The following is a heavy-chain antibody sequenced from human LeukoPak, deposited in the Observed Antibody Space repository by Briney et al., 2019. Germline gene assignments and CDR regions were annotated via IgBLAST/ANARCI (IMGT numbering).Heavy chain of an antibody. V-gene: IGHV4-38-2*02. CDR3: ARGLDGIQYYYDSSGPDAFDI. D-gene: IGHD3-22*01. CDR1: GYSISSGYY. J-gene: IGHJ3*02. Sequence: PSETLSLTCTVSGYSISSGYYWGWIRQPPGKGLEWIGSIYHSGSTYYNPSLKSRVTISVDTSKNQFSLKLSSVTAADTAVYYCARGLDGIQYYYDSSGPDAFDIWGQGTMVTVSS. CDR2: IYHSGST.